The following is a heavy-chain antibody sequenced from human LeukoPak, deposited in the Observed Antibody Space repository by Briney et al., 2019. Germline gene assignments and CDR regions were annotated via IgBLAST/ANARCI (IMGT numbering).Heavy chain of an antibody. CDR2: INPNSGGT. Sequence: GASVKVSCKASGYTFTGYYMHWVRQPPGQGLEWMGWINPNSGGTNYAQKFQGRVTMTRDTSISTAYMELSRLRSDDTAVYYCARDWRIGYCSGGSCSGMDVWGQGTTVTVSS. CDR1: GYTFTGYY. V-gene: IGHV1-2*02. J-gene: IGHJ6*02. D-gene: IGHD2-15*01. CDR3: ARDWRIGYCSGGSCSGMDV.